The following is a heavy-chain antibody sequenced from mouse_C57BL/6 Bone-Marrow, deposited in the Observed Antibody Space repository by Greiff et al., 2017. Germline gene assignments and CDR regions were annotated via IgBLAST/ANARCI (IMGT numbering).Heavy chain of an antibody. CDR2: ISSGGSYT. CDR1: GFTFSSYG. Sequence: VQLVESGGDLVKPGGSLKLSCAASGFTFSSYGMSWVRQTPDKRLEWVATISSGGSYTYYPDSVKGRFTISRDNAKNTLYLQMSSLKSEDTAMYYCARHRTGTYFDVWGTGTTVTVSS. CDR3: ARHRTGTYFDV. V-gene: IGHV5-6*01. J-gene: IGHJ1*03. D-gene: IGHD4-1*01.